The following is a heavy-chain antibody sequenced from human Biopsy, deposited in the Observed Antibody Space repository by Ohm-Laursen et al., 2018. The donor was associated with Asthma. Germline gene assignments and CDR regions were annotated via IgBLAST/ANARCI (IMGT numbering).Heavy chain of an antibody. CDR3: AKSADYYDSTDYLDF. Sequence: RSLRLSCTASGFSFDDCAMHWVRQAPGKGLEWVSSISWNSGNIDYADSVKGRFTISRGNAKNSLYLQMQSLRPEDTAFYYCAKSADYYDSTDYLDFWGRGTLVTVSS. V-gene: IGHV3-9*01. CDR1: GFSFDDCA. J-gene: IGHJ4*01. D-gene: IGHD3-22*01. CDR2: ISWNSGNI.